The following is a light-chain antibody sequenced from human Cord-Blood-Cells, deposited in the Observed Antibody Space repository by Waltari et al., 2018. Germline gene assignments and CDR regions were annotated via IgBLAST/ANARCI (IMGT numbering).Light chain of an antibody. V-gene: IGLV1-47*01. Sequence: QSVLTQPPSASGTPGQRVTISCSGSSSNIGSTHVYWYPQLPGTAPKPLIYRNNQRPSGVPDRFSGSKTGTSASLAISGLRSEDEADYYCAAWDDSLSGRVFGGGTKLTVL. CDR1: SSNIGSTH. CDR3: AAWDDSLSGRV. J-gene: IGLJ3*02. CDR2: RNN.